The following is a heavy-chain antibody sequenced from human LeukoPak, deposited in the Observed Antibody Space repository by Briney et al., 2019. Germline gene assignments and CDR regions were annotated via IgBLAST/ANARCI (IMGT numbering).Heavy chain of an antibody. J-gene: IGHJ6*02. CDR3: ARDLDASSSWYSYYYYGMDV. CDR2: ISYDGSNK. Sequence: PGGSLRLSCAAFGFTFGSYAMHWVRQAPGKGLEWVAVISYDGSNKYYADSVKGRFTISRDNSKNTLYLQMNSLRAEDTAVYYCARDLDASSSWYSYYYYGMDVWGQGTTVTVSS. CDR1: GFTFGSYA. D-gene: IGHD6-13*01. V-gene: IGHV3-30-3*01.